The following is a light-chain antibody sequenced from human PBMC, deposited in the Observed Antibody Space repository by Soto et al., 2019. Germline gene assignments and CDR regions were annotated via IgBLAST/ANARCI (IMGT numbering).Light chain of an antibody. J-gene: IGKJ5*01. CDR1: QSVSSY. CDR3: QQRSNWPLT. Sequence: EIVLTQSPVTLSLSPGERATLSCRASQSVSSYLAWYQQKPGQAPRLLMYDASNRATGIPARFSGSGSGTDFTLTISSLEPEDFAVYYCQQRSNWPLTFGQGTRLEIK. V-gene: IGKV3-11*01. CDR2: DAS.